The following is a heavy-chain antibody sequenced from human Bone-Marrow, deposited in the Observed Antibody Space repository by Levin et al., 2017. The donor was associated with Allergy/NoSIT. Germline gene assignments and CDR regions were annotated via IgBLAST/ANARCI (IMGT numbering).Heavy chain of an antibody. Sequence: SVKVSCKASGGTFSSYAISWVRQAPGQGLEWMGGIIPIFGTANYAQKFQGRVTITADKSTSTAYMELSSLRSEDTAVYYCVYYYGSGYYGMDVWGQGTTVTVSS. CDR3: VYYYGSGYYGMDV. CDR1: GGTFSSYA. D-gene: IGHD3-10*01. V-gene: IGHV1-69*06. J-gene: IGHJ6*02. CDR2: IIPIFGTA.